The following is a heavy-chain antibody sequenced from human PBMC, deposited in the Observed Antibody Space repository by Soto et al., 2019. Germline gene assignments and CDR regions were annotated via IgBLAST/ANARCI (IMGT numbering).Heavy chain of an antibody. D-gene: IGHD3-10*01. Sequence: PSETLSLTCTVSGGSISSSSYYWGWICQPPGKGLEWIGSIYYSGSTYYNPSLKSRVTISVDTSKNQFSLKLSSVTAADTAVYYCARNYGPGYTFDYWGQGTLVTVSS. CDR2: IYYSGST. J-gene: IGHJ4*02. CDR3: ARNYGPGYTFDY. CDR1: GGSISSSSYY. V-gene: IGHV4-39*07.